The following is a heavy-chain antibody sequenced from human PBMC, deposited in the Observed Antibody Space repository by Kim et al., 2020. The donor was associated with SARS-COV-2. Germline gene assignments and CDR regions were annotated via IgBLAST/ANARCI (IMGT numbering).Heavy chain of an antibody. J-gene: IGHJ6*02. CDR3: ASLAAGYGMDV. Sequence: SETLSHTCGVSGDSIRYYYWSWIRQPPGKGLEWIGYIYYTGNTNYNPSLKSRVTISVDTSKNQFSLKLNSVTAADTAVYYCASLAAGYGMDVWGQGTTVT. CDR1: GDSIRYYY. CDR2: IYYTGNT. V-gene: IGHV4-59*01. D-gene: IGHD6-13*01.